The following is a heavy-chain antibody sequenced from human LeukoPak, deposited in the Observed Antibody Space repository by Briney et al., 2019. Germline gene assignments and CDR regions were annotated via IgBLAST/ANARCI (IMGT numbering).Heavy chain of an antibody. D-gene: IGHD6-6*01. CDR2: ISGSGGNT. V-gene: IGHV3-23*01. Sequence: GGSLRLSCAASGFTFSSYAMTWVRQAPGKGLEWGSAISGSGGNTYYADSVKGRFSISRDNSKNTLYLQMNSLRAEDTAVYYCAKGTGIAARPTNFDDWGQRRLVSVSS. CDR1: GFTFSSYA. J-gene: IGHJ4*02. CDR3: AKGTGIAARPTNFDD.